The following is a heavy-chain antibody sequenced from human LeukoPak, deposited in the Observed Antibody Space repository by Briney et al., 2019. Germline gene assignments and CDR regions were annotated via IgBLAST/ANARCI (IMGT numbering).Heavy chain of an antibody. V-gene: IGHV1-8*01. D-gene: IGHD3-10*01. CDR3: TRTGTYYSGMYYFDS. Sequence: ASVKVSCKASGYTFTSYDINWVRQATGQGLEWMGWMNPNSGNTGYAQKFQGRVTMTRDTSISTAYMELSGLRSDDTAVYYCTRTGTYYSGMYYFDSWGQGTLVTVSS. CDR2: MNPNSGNT. J-gene: IGHJ4*02. CDR1: GYTFTSYD.